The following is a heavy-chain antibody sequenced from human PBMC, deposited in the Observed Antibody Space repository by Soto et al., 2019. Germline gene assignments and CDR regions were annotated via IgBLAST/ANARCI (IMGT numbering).Heavy chain of an antibody. CDR3: AREIWVGSHDACDI. Sequence: EVQLVESGGGLVQPGGSLRLSCAASGFTFSSYWMSWVRQAPGKGLEWVANIKQAGSEKYYVDSVKGRFTIARDNAKNALYLQMNSLRAEDTAVYYCAREIWVGSHDACDICGQGTMLTVSS. CDR1: GFTFSSYW. V-gene: IGHV3-7*01. D-gene: IGHD3-10*01. CDR2: IKQAGSEK. J-gene: IGHJ3*02.